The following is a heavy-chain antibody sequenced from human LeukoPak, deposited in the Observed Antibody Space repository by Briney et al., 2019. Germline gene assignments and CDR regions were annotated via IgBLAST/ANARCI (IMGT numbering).Heavy chain of an antibody. D-gene: IGHD1-1*01. CDR1: GFTFSSYG. Sequence: GGSLRLSCAASGFTFSSYGMHWVRQAPGKGLEWVAVISYDGSNKYYADSVKGRFTISRDNSKSTLYLQMNSLRAEDTAVYYCATTGRYYFDYWGQGTLVTVSS. CDR2: ISYDGSNK. J-gene: IGHJ4*02. CDR3: ATTGRYYFDY. V-gene: IGHV3-30*03.